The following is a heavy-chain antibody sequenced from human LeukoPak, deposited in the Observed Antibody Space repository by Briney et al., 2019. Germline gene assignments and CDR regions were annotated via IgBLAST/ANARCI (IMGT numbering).Heavy chain of an antibody. CDR1: GGSVSSESYH. CDR3: ARGVGGVREGFDI. Sequence: SETLSLTRTVSGGSVSSESYHWSWIRQPPGQGLEWIAYIFNSGSSNYNPSLKSRVTISVDTSKNQFSLKLNSVTAADTAQYHCARGVGGVREGFDIWGQGTMVTVSS. CDR2: IFNSGSS. D-gene: IGHD3-16*01. V-gene: IGHV4-61*01. J-gene: IGHJ3*02.